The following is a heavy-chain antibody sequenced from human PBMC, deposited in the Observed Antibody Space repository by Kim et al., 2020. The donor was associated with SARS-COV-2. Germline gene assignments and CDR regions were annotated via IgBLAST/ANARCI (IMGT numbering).Heavy chain of an antibody. J-gene: IGHJ4*02. CDR2: INTNTGNP. Sequence: ASVKVSCKASGYTFTSYAMNWVRQAPGQGLEWMGWINTNTGNPTYAQGFTGRFVFSLDTSVSTAYLQISSLKAEDTAVYYCARKGKQYGTSMESYGDYWGQGTLVTVSS. CDR3: ARKGKQYGTSMESYGDY. D-gene: IGHD1-26*01. V-gene: IGHV7-4-1*02. CDR1: GYTFTSYA.